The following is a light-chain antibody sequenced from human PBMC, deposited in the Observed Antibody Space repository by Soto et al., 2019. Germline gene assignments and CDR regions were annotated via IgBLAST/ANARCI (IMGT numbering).Light chain of an antibody. CDR1: SSDVGGFYY. Sequence: QSALTQPASVSGSPGQSITISCTGTSSDVGGFYYVSWYQQHAGKSPKLLIYEVRNRPSGVSNRFSGSKSGDTASLTISGLQAEDEADYYCTSYTSTNNMVFGGGTKLTVL. V-gene: IGLV2-14*01. J-gene: IGLJ3*02. CDR3: TSYTSTNNMV. CDR2: EVR.